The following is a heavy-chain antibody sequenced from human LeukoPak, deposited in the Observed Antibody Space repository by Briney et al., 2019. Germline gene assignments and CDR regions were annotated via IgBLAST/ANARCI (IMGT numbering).Heavy chain of an antibody. CDR3: ARLAVPAAGSIDY. J-gene: IGHJ4*02. CDR2: IYYSGST. V-gene: IGHV4-59*08. D-gene: IGHD2-2*01. Sequence: SETLSLTCTVSGGSINSYYWSWIRQPPGKGLEWIGYIYYSGSTNYNPSLKSRVTISVHTSKNQFSLKLSSVTAADTAVYYCARLAVPAAGSIDYWGQGTLVTVSS. CDR1: GGSINSYY.